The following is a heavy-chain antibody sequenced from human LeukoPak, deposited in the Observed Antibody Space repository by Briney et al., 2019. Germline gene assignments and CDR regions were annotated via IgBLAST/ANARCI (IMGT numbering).Heavy chain of an antibody. CDR3: ARVSSSWYQDWYFDL. Sequence: SETLSLTCAVYGGSFSGYSWTWIRQPPGKGLEWIGEMSHSGYPNYNPSLKSRVTISVDTSKNQFSLKLSSVTAADTAVYYCARVSSSWYQDWYFDLWGRGTLVTVSS. V-gene: IGHV4-34*01. CDR1: GGSFSGYS. D-gene: IGHD6-13*01. J-gene: IGHJ2*01. CDR2: MSHSGYP.